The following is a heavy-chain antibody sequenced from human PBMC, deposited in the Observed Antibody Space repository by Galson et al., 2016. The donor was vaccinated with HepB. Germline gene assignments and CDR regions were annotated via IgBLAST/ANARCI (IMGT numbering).Heavy chain of an antibody. J-gene: IGHJ4*02. V-gene: IGHV3-73*01. CDR1: GFTLSGSD. Sequence: SLRLSCAASGFTLSGSDMHWVRQASGKGLQWVGRIRSKANKYATEYVASVEGRFTISRDDSKNTAYLQMNSLKTEDTAVYYCTRQGPDWHDDFDYWGQGTLFTVSS. D-gene: IGHD1-1*01. CDR2: IRSKANKYAT. CDR3: TRQGPDWHDDFDY.